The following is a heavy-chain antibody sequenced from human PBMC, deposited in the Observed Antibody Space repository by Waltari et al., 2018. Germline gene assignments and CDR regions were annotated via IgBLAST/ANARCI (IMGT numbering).Heavy chain of an antibody. Sequence: EVQLVQSGAEVKKPGESLKISCKGSGYSFTSYWIGWVRQMPGKGLEWMGIIYPGDSDTRYSPSFQGQVTISADKSISTAYLQWSSLKASDTAMYYCARRGEYCSGGSCYLNWYFDLWGRGTLVTVSS. J-gene: IGHJ2*01. CDR3: ARRGEYCSGGSCYLNWYFDL. CDR2: IYPGDSDT. CDR1: GYSFTSYW. V-gene: IGHV5-51*01. D-gene: IGHD2-15*01.